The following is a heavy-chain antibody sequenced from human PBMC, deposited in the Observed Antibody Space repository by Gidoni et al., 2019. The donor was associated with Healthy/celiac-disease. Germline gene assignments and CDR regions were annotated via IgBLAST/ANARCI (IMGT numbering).Heavy chain of an antibody. CDR2: ISSSGSYI. V-gene: IGHV3-21*01. CDR1: RCTFSSDS. CDR3: ARGRREDIVGVPAVAYYYGMDV. J-gene: IGHJ6*02. D-gene: IGHD2-2*01. Sequence: EVQLAESGGGLVEPGGFLRLSCAASRCTFSSDSMNWVRQAPGKGLAWVSSISSSGSYICYADSVKGRFTISSDNAENSLYLQMNSLRAEDTAVYYCARGRREDIVGVPAVAYYYGMDVWGQGTTVTVSS.